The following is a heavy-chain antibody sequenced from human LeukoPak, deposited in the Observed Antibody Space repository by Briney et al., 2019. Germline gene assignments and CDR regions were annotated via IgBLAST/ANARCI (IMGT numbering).Heavy chain of an antibody. CDR3: AKVVVPAAMPY. CDR1: GFTSSRYW. D-gene: IGHD2-2*01. J-gene: IGHJ4*02. Sequence: GGSLRLSCEASGFTSSRYWMSWVRQAPGKGLEWVANINHDGSENHYVDSVKGRFTISRDNSKNTLYLQMNSLRAEDTAVYYCAKVVVPAAMPYWGQGTLVTVSS. V-gene: IGHV3-7*03. CDR2: INHDGSEN.